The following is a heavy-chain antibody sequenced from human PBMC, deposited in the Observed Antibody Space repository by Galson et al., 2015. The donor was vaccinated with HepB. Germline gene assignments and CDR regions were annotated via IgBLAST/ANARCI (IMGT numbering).Heavy chain of an antibody. CDR3: AEDTRFGCCDWIDY. CDR1: GFRFSDYG. V-gene: IGHV3-30*18. J-gene: IGHJ4*02. D-gene: IGHD2-15*01. CDR2: ISFDGTNQ. Sequence: SLRLSCAASGFRFSDYGMHWVRQAPGEGPEWVAVISFDGTNQYYADSVKGRFTISRDDSKETVYLQMKSLRPEDTAVYYCAEDTRFGCCDWIDYWGQGTLVIVSS.